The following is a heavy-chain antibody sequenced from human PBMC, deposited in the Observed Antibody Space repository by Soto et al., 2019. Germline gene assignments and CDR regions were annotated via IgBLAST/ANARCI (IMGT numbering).Heavy chain of an antibody. V-gene: IGHV5-51*01. D-gene: IGHD6-13*01. Sequence: PGESLTISCTGSGHRFTRYWIGWVRQLPGKGLEWMGIIYPGDSDTRYSPSFQGQVTISADKSISTAYLQWSSLKASDTAMYYCARGSSTLYGMDVWGQGTTVTVSS. J-gene: IGHJ6*02. CDR2: IYPGDSDT. CDR1: GHRFTRYW. CDR3: ARGSSTLYGMDV.